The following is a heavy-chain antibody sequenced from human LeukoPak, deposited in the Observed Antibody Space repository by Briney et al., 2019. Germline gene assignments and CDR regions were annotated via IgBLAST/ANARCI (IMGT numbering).Heavy chain of an antibody. J-gene: IGHJ4*02. CDR2: IYYSGST. CDR3: ARKTAAAGTVDY. D-gene: IGHD6-13*01. V-gene: IGHV4-39*07. CDR1: GGSISSSSYY. Sequence: PSETLSLTCTVSGGSISSSSYYWGWIRQPPGKGLEWIGSIYYSGSTYYNPSLKSRVTISADTSKNQFSLKLSSVTAADTAVYYCARKTAAAGTVDYWGQGTLVTVSS.